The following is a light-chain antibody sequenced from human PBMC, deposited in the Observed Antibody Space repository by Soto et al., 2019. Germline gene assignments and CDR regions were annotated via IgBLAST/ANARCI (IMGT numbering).Light chain of an antibody. CDR3: MQALQTPLT. CDR2: MGS. V-gene: IGKV2-28*01. Sequence: DIVMTQSPVSLPVTPGEPASISCRSSQSLLHSHGYTDLDWYLLKPGQPPQLLIYMGSTQASGVPDRCSGSGTCTDFTLKISRVEAEDVGVYYCMQALQTPLTFGGGTQVEIK. J-gene: IGKJ4*01. CDR1: QSLLHSHGYTD.